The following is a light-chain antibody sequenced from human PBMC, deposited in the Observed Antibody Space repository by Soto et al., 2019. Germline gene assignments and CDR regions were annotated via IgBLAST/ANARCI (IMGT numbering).Light chain of an antibody. V-gene: IGLV2-14*03. CDR1: SSDIGAYNF. J-gene: IGLJ1*01. CDR3: SSYTSRSTYV. CDR2: HVT. Sequence: QSVLTQPASVYGSPGQSITISCAGSSSDIGAYNFVSWYQHHPGKAPRLIIYHVTDRPSGISTRFSGSKSGNTASLTISGLQAEDEADYYSSSYTSRSTYVFGTGTKVPVL.